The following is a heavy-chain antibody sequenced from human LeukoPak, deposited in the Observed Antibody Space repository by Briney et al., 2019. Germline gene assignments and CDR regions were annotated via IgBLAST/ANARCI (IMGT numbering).Heavy chain of an antibody. CDR1: GGSTSSGGYS. Sequence: SETLSLTCTVSGGSTSSGGYSWSWIRQPPGKGLEWIGYIYHSGSTYYNPSLKSRVTISVDRSKNQFSLKLSSVTAADTAVYYCARGGAAVYYFDYWGQGTLVTVSS. D-gene: IGHD6-13*01. V-gene: IGHV4-30-2*01. CDR3: ARGGAAVYYFDY. J-gene: IGHJ4*02. CDR2: IYHSGST.